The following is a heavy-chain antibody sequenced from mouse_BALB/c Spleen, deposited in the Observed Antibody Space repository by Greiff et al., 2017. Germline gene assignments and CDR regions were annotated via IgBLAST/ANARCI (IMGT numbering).Heavy chain of an antibody. J-gene: IGHJ4*01. V-gene: IGHV3-6*02. CDR1: GYSITSGYY. CDR3: AREALYYDYDGYYAMDY. Sequence: DVQLQESGPGLVKPSQSLSLTCSVTGYSITSGYYWNWIRQFPGNKLEWMGYISYDGSNNYNPSLKNRISITRDTSKNQFFLKLNSVTTEDTATYYCAREALYYDYDGYYAMDYWGQGTSVTVSS. CDR2: ISYDGSN. D-gene: IGHD2-4*01.